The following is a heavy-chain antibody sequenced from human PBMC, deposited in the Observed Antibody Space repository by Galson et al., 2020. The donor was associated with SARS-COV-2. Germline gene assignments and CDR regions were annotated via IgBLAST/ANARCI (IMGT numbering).Heavy chain of an antibody. V-gene: IGHV3-11*01. D-gene: IGHD6-13*01. CDR2: ISSSGSTI. CDR1: GFTFSDYY. CDR3: ARDQGSSLYVWFDP. Sequence: NSGGSLRLSCAASGFTFSDYYMSWIRQAPGKGLEWVSYISSSGSTIYYADSVKGRFTISRDNAKNSLYLQMNSLRAEDTAVYYCARDQGSSLYVWFDPWGQGTLVTVSS. J-gene: IGHJ5*02.